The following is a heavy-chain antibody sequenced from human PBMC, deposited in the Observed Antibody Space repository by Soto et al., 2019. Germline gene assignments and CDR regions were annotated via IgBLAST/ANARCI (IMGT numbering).Heavy chain of an antibody. CDR3: TTTNSPVGY. Sequence: EVQLVESGGGLVKPGGSLRLSCAASGFTFTNAWMNWVRQAPGKGLEWVGRIKSKTDGGTIDYAAPVKDRFTISRDDSRDTLYLQMNSLKTEDTALYYCTTTNSPVGYWGQGSLVTVSS. D-gene: IGHD1-26*01. CDR2: IKSKTDGGTI. CDR1: GFTFTNAW. V-gene: IGHV3-15*07. J-gene: IGHJ4*02.